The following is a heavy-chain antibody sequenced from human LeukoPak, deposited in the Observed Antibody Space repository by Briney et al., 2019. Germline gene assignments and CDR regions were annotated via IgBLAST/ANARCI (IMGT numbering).Heavy chain of an antibody. V-gene: IGHV3-23*01. J-gene: IGHJ4*02. CDR3: ANEIRPNDY. CDR2: IYENGGTT. CDR1: GFTFRSHA. Sequence: QSGGSLRLSCVGSGFTFRSHAMSWVRQAPEKGLEFVSGIYENGGTTYYADSVKGRFSISRDNSKNTLYLQMDSLRAEDTAVYYCANEIRPNDYWGQGTQVTVSS. D-gene: IGHD4-17*01.